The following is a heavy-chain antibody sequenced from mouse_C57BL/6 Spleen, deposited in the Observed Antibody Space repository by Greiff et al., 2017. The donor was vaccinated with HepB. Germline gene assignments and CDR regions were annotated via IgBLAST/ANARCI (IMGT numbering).Heavy chain of an antibody. CDR1: GYTFTSYW. V-gene: IGHV1-69*01. J-gene: IGHJ2*01. D-gene: IGHD1-1*01. Sequence: QQSGAELVMPGASVKLSCKASGYTFTSYWMHWVKQRPGQGLEWIGEIDPSDSYTNYNQKFKGKSTLTVDKSSSTAYMQLSSLTSEDSAVYYCARGGFHYYGSKGFDYWGQGTTLTVSS. CDR3: ARGGFHYYGSKGFDY. CDR2: IDPSDSYT.